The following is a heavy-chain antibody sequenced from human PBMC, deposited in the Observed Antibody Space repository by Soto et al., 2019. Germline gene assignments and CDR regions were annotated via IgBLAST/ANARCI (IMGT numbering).Heavy chain of an antibody. Sequence: SETLSLTCTVSGGSVSSGSYYWSWIRQPPGKGLEWIGYIYYSGSTNYNPSLKSRVTISLDTPKNQFSLKLSSVTAADTAVYYCARHPGYYDILTGYTTYYFDYWGQGILVTVSS. CDR3: ARHPGYYDILTGYTTYYFDY. V-gene: IGHV4-61*01. CDR1: GGSVSSGSYY. J-gene: IGHJ4*02. CDR2: IYYSGST. D-gene: IGHD3-9*01.